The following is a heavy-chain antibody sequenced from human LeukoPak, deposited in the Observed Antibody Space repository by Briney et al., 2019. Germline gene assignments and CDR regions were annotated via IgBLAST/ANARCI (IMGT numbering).Heavy chain of an antibody. V-gene: IGHV3-49*04. CDR2: IRSKAFGGTT. Sequence: PGGSLRLSLPASGSTFGDYAMSWVRQAPGKGLEWVGFIRSKAFGGTTEYAASVKGRFTISRDDSKSIAYLQMNSLKTEATAVYYCTRDNSSSLYSWDYWGQGTLVTVSS. CDR1: GSTFGDYA. J-gene: IGHJ4*02. CDR3: TRDNSSSLYSWDY. D-gene: IGHD6-13*01.